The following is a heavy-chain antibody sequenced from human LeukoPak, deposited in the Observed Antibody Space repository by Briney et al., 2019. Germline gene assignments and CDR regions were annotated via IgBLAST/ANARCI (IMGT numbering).Heavy chain of an antibody. D-gene: IGHD3-10*01. CDR2: IYHSGST. Sequence: SQTLSLTCAVSGVSISSGGYSWSWIRQPPGKGLEWIGYIYHSGSTYYNPSLKSRVTISVDRSKNQFSLKLSSVTAADTAVYYCARADYYGSGATVDYWGQGTLVTVSS. J-gene: IGHJ4*02. CDR1: GVSISSGGYS. CDR3: ARADYYGSGATVDY. V-gene: IGHV4-30-2*01.